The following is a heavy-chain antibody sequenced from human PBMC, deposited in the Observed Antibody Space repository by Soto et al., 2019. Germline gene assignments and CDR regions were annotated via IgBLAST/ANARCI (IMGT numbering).Heavy chain of an antibody. D-gene: IGHD6-6*01. J-gene: IGHJ6*03. CDR2: ISGSGST. V-gene: IGHV3-23*01. CDR1: GFTFSNYA. CDR3: AKEGCSSWIYYYMDV. Sequence: GGSLRLSCAASGFTFSNYAMSWVRQAPGKGLEWVSGISGSGSTYYADSVKGRFIISRGDSQNTLYLQMTSLRAEDTAVYYCAKEGCSSWIYYYMDVWGKGTTVTVSS.